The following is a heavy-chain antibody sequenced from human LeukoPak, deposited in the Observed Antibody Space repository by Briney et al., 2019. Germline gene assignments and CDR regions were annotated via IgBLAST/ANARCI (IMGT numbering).Heavy chain of an antibody. CDR1: GGSISRGTDY. Sequence: SETLSLTCAVSGGSISRGTDYWSWIRQPVGKGLEWIGRISPSGSPHYNPSLKSRVTISVDTSKNQFSLNLSSVTAADTAVYYCARTQIPLFDFDYWGQGTLVTVSS. V-gene: IGHV4-61*02. CDR3: ARTQIPLFDFDY. J-gene: IGHJ4*02. D-gene: IGHD3-3*01. CDR2: ISPSGSP.